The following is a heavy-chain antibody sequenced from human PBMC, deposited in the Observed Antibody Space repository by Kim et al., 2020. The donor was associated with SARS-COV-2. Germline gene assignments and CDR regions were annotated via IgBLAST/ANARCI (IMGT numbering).Heavy chain of an antibody. V-gene: IGHV3-33*01. Sequence: GGSLRLSCAASGFTFSSYGMHWVRQAPGKGLEWVAVIWYDGSNKYYADSVKGRFTISRDNSKNTLYLQMNSLRAEDTAVYYCARGFGSLRGWFDPWGQGTLVTVSS. D-gene: IGHD3-10*01. CDR2: IWYDGSNK. CDR3: ARGFGSLRGWFDP. CDR1: GFTFSSYG. J-gene: IGHJ5*02.